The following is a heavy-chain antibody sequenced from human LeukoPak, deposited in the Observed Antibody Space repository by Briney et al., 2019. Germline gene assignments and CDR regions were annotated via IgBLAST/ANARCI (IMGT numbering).Heavy chain of an antibody. V-gene: IGHV3-53*01. D-gene: IGHD3-10*01. CDR2: IYSGGST. CDR3: ASGSGSYRTPYYYMDV. J-gene: IGHJ6*03. Sequence: GGSLRLSCAASGFTVSSNYMSWVRQAPGKGLDWVSVIYSGGSTYYADSVKGRFTISRDNSKNTLYLQMNSLRAEDTAAYYCASGSGSYRTPYYYMDVWGKGTTVTVSS. CDR1: GFTVSSNY.